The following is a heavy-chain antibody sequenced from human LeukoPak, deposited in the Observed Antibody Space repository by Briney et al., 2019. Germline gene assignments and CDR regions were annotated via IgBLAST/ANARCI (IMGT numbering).Heavy chain of an antibody. CDR1: GGSFSGYY. V-gene: IGHV4-34*01. CDR3: AREYSSSQTFDY. J-gene: IGHJ4*02. CDR2: INHSGST. D-gene: IGHD6-6*01. Sequence: SETLSLTCAVYGGSFSGYYWSWIRHPPGKGLEWIGEINHSGSTNYNPSLKSRVTISVDTSKNQFSLKLSSVTAADTAVYYCAREYSSSQTFDYWGQGTLVTVSS.